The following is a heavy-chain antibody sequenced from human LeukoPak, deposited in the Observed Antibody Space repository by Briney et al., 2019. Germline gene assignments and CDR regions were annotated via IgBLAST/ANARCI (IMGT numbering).Heavy chain of an antibody. CDR1: GYSFTSYW. J-gene: IGHJ3*02. D-gene: IGHD1-26*01. V-gene: IGHV5-51*01. Sequence: GESLKISCKGSGYSFTSYWIGWVRQMPGKGLEWMGIIYPGDSDTRYRQSFQGQVTISPDKSISTAYLQWSSLKASDTAMYYCARYRYSGSPGKNDAFDIWGKGTMVTVSS. CDR2: IYPGDSDT. CDR3: ARYRYSGSPGKNDAFDI.